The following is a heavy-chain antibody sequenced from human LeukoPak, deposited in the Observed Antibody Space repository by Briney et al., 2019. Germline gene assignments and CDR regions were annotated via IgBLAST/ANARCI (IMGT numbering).Heavy chain of an antibody. D-gene: IGHD5-18*01. V-gene: IGHV4-4*07. CDR1: GGSISSYY. CDR2: IYTSGST. CDR3: AREARIQLWSYYYYYYYMDV. Sequence: SETLSLTYTVSGGSISSYYWSWIRQPAGKGLEWIGRIYTSGSTNYNPSLKSRVTMSVDTSKNQFSLKLSSVTAADTAVYYCAREARIQLWSYYYYYYYMDVWGKGTTVTISS. J-gene: IGHJ6*03.